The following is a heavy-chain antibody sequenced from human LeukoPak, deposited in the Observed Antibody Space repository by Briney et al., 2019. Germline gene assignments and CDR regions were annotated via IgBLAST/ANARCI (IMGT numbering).Heavy chain of an antibody. Sequence: GGSLRLSCAASGFTFSSYGMHWVRQTPGKGLEWVAYIQYDGSNEQYAHSVKGRFRISRDSSKNILYLQMNSLRAEDTAVYYCAKDRCSNGIGCYYYYMDVWGKGTTVTISS. V-gene: IGHV3-30*02. D-gene: IGHD2-8*01. J-gene: IGHJ6*03. CDR2: IQYDGSNE. CDR3: AKDRCSNGIGCYYYYMDV. CDR1: GFTFSSYG.